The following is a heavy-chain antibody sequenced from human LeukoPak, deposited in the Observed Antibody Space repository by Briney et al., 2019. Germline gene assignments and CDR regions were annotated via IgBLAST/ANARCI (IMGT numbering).Heavy chain of an antibody. CDR1: GGPISSYY. Sequence: SGTLSLTCTVSGGPISSYYWSWIRQPPGKGLEWIGYIHYNGDTNYNPSLKSRLRMFLDTSRKQFSLRLNSVAAADAGVYFCATLSAYRGRDFWGQGTWSPSPQ. D-gene: IGHD4-23*01. J-gene: IGHJ4*02. CDR3: ATLSAYRGRDF. V-gene: IGHV4-59*08. CDR2: IHYNGDT.